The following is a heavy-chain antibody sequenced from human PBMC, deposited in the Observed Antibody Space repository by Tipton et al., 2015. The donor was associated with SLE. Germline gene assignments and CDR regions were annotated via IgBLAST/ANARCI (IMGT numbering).Heavy chain of an antibody. Sequence: TLSLTCTVSGGSISSGGYYWSWIRQLPGKGLEWIGYIYYSGSTYYNPSLKSRVTISVDTSKNQFSLKLSSVTAADTAVYYCARWKSFFYYMDVWGKGTTVTVSS. V-gene: IGHV4-31*03. J-gene: IGHJ6*03. CDR3: ARWKSFFYYMDV. CDR1: GGSISSGGYY. D-gene: IGHD3-16*02. CDR2: IYYSGST.